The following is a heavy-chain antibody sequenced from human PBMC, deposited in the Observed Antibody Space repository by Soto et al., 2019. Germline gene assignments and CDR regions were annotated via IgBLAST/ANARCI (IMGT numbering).Heavy chain of an antibody. D-gene: IGHD3-10*01. V-gene: IGHV1-69*02. J-gene: IGHJ4*02. CDR3: ASTPHYYYGSGSYPY. CDR1: GGTFSSYT. CDR2: IIPILGIA. Sequence: SVKVSCKASGGTFSSYTISWVRQAPGQGLEWMGRIIPILGIANYAQKFQGRVTITADKSTSTAYMELSSLRSEDTAVYYCASTPHYYYGSGSYPYWGQGTLVTVSS.